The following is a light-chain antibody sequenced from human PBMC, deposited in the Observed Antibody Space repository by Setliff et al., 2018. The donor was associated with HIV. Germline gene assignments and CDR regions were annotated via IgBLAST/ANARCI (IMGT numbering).Light chain of an antibody. CDR3: CSYAGRYTFV. CDR2: DVS. J-gene: IGLJ1*01. CDR1: SSDVGAHNS. V-gene: IGLV2-11*01. Sequence: QSALTQPHSVSGSRGQSVTFSCTGASSDVGAHNSVSWYQQHPGKAPKLILYDVSKRPSGVPARFSGFQSGNTASLIISGLQLEDEADYYCCSYAGRYTFVFGSGTKGTVL.